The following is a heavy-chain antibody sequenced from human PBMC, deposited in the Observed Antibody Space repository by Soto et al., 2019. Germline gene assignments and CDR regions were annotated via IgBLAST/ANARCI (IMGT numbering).Heavy chain of an antibody. CDR1: GFGFTNSW. V-gene: IGHV3-15*07. J-gene: IGHJ4*02. D-gene: IGHD2-2*01. Sequence: PGGSLRLSCAASGFGFTNSWMNWVRQAPGKGLEWVGRIKSKNDGGTTDYAAPVQGRFTISRDDSKTTIYLQMNSLKTEDTAVYYCTSAGQYCTSTTCKAYWGQGTPVTV. CDR2: IKSKNDGGTT. CDR3: TSAGQYCTSTTCKAY.